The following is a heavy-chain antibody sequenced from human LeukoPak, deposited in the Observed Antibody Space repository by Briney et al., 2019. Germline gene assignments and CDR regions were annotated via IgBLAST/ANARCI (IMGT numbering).Heavy chain of an antibody. CDR1: GFTFNSYG. CDR3: ARGPLGNILTGVFDY. V-gene: IGHV3-30*03. D-gene: IGHD3-9*01. J-gene: IGHJ4*02. Sequence: GGSLRLSCVGSGFTFNSYGMHWVRQAPGKGLQWVAAITYDGSTRYHADSVKGRFTISRDNAKNSLYLQMNSLRAEDTAVYYCARGPLGNILTGVFDYWGQGTLVTVSS. CDR2: ITYDGSTR.